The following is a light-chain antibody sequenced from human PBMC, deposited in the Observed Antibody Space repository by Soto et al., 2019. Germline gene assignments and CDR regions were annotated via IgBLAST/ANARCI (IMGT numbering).Light chain of an antibody. J-gene: IGKJ1*01. V-gene: IGKV3-20*01. Sequence: EIVMTQSPATLSVSPGERATLSCRASQSVSSHLAWYRQKPGQAPRLLIYEASTRAAGIPGTSSGSGSGTDFALTSSRLEPEDFAVYYCQQYGSSPRTFGQGTKVE. CDR3: QQYGSSPRT. CDR1: QSVSSH. CDR2: EAS.